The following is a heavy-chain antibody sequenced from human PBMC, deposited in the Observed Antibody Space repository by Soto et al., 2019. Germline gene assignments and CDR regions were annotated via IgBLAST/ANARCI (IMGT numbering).Heavy chain of an antibody. Sequence: EVQLLESGGGLVQPGGSLRLSCATSGFTFSSYAMTWVRQAPGKGLEWIATISGSVDTTYYADSVKGRFTISRDNSKNTLYLQMSSLRAEDTAVYYCAKAYYYGSGSNYVLFDSLGQGTLVTVSS. CDR2: ISGSVDTT. V-gene: IGHV3-23*01. J-gene: IGHJ4*02. CDR3: AKAYYYGSGSNYVLFDS. CDR1: GFTFSSYA. D-gene: IGHD3-10*01.